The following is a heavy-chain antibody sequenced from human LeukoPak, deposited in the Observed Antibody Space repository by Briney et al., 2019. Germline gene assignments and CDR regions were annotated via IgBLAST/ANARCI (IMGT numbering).Heavy chain of an antibody. CDR2: INHSGST. CDR1: GGSFSGYY. Sequence: PSETLSLTCAVYGGSFSGYYWSWIRQPPGKGLEWIGEINHSGSTNYNPSLKSRVTISVDTSKNQFSLKLSSVTAADTAVYYCARVRARRVDYYYMDVWGKGTTVTVSS. V-gene: IGHV4-34*01. D-gene: IGHD3-10*01. J-gene: IGHJ6*03. CDR3: ARVRARRVDYYYMDV.